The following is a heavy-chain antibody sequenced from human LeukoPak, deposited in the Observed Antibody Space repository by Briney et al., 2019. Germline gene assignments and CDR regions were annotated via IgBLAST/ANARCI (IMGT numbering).Heavy chain of an antibody. CDR2: INHSGST. CDR3: ARKLIVLTPAYFDY. Sequence: PSETLSLTCAVYGGSFSGYYWSWIRQPPGKGLEWIGEINHSGSTNYNPSLKSRVTISVDTSKNQLSLKLTSVTAAGTAVYYCARKLIVLTPAYFDYWGQGNLVTVSS. D-gene: IGHD2-8*02. V-gene: IGHV4-34*01. CDR1: GGSFSGYY. J-gene: IGHJ4*02.